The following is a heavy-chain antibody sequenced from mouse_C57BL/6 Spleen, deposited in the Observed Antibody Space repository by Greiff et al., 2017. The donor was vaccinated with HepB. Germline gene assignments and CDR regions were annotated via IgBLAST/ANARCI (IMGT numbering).Heavy chain of an antibody. V-gene: IGHV1-82*01. J-gene: IGHJ2*01. Sequence: QVQLQQSGPELVKPGASVKISCKASGYAFSSSWMNWVKQRPGKGLEWIGRIYPGDGDTNYNGKFKGKATLTADKSSSTAYMQLSSLTSEDSAVYFCASNDYGEYYFDYWGQGTTLTVSS. D-gene: IGHD2-4*01. CDR2: IYPGDGDT. CDR3: ASNDYGEYYFDY. CDR1: GYAFSSSW.